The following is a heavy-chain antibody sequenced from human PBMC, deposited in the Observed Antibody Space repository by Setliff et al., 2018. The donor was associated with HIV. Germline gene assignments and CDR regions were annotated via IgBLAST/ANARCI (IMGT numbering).Heavy chain of an antibody. J-gene: IGHJ4*02. V-gene: IGHV1-58*01. CDR1: GFTFTNSA. CDR2: IVVGSGNT. D-gene: IGHD4-17*01. Sequence: SVKVSCKASGFTFTNSAVQWVRQARGQRLEWIGWIVVGSGNTNYAQKFQERVTITRDMSTSRAYMELSGLRLEDSAMYYCARSYGDYEKLIDYWGQGTLVTVSS. CDR3: ARSYGDYEKLIDY.